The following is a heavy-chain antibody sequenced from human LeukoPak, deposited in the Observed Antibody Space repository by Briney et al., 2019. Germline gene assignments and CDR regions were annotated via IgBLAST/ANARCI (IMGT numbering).Heavy chain of an antibody. CDR2: IYNSGST. CDR1: GGSISSNY. J-gene: IGHJ4*02. Sequence: SETLSLTCNVSGGSISSNYWSWIRQPAGKGLEWIGRIYNSGSTNYNTNYNPSLSSRATMSVDTSKKQFSLKLNSVTAADTAVYFCARAIWYGSGTTAFDSWGQGTLVTVSS. CDR3: ARAIWYGSGTTAFDS. V-gene: IGHV4-4*07. D-gene: IGHD3-10*01.